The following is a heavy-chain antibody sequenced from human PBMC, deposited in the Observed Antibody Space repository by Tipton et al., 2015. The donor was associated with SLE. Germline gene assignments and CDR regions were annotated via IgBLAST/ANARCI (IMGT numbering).Heavy chain of an antibody. V-gene: IGHV4-61*01. CDR3: ARRSYGALDY. Sequence: TLSLTCTVSGGSVSSGSYYWSWIRQPPGKGLEWIGYISYSGSTNYNPSLKSRVTISVDTSKNQFSLKLSSVTAADTAVYYCARRSYGALDYWGQGTLVTVSS. D-gene: IGHD4-17*01. J-gene: IGHJ4*02. CDR1: GGSVSSGSYY. CDR2: ISYSGST.